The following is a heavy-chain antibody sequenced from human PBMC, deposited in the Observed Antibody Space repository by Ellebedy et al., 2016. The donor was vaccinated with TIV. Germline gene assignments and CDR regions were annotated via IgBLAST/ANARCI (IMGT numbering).Heavy chain of an antibody. CDR2: ISGSSSSI. V-gene: IGHV3-21*01. CDR3: ARDLRGGHFDY. Sequence: GESLKISCAASGLTFNYYSMSWVRQAPGKGLEWVSSISGSSSSIYYADSGKGRFTISRDNAKNSLYLQMNSLRAEDTAVYYCARDLRGGHFDYWGQGTLVTVSS. D-gene: IGHD3-16*01. J-gene: IGHJ4*02. CDR1: GLTFNYYS.